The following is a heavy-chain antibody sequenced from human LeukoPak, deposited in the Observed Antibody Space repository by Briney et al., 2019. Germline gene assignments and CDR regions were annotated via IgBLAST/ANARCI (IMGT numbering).Heavy chain of an antibody. CDR2: INTSGNS. J-gene: IGHJ4*02. CDR1: GGSISSYY. Sequence: SETLSLTCTVSGGSISSYYWSWIRQPAGEGLEWIGRINTSGNSNYNPSLRSRVTMSVDTSKNQFSLKLSSVTAADTAVYYCARSSYDSSGYYGFDYWGQGTLVTVSS. D-gene: IGHD3-22*01. V-gene: IGHV4-4*07. CDR3: ARSSYDSSGYYGFDY.